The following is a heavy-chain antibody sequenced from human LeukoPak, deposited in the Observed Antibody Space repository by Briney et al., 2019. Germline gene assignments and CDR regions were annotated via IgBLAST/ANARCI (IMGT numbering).Heavy chain of an antibody. D-gene: IGHD5-24*01. Sequence: GGSLRLSCAASGFTFSSYSMNWVRQAPGKGLEWVSGISWNSGSIGYADSVKGRFTISRDNAKNSLYLQMNSLRAEDTALYYCAKDPSGYNSPGGFDYWGQGTLVTVSS. CDR1: GFTFSSYS. CDR2: ISWNSGSI. CDR3: AKDPSGYNSPGGFDY. J-gene: IGHJ4*02. V-gene: IGHV3-9*01.